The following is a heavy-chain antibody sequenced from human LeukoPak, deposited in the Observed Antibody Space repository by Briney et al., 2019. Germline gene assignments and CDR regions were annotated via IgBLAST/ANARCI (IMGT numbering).Heavy chain of an antibody. CDR2: IIPIFRTA. Sequence: SVKVSCKASGGTFSSYAISWVRQAPGQGLEWMGGIIPIFRTANYAQKFQGRVTITADESTSTAYMELSSLRSEDTAVYYCASTGTYYYDSSGSYFDYWGQGTLVTVSS. D-gene: IGHD3-22*01. CDR3: ASTGTYYYDSSGSYFDY. V-gene: IGHV1-69*13. J-gene: IGHJ4*02. CDR1: GGTFSSYA.